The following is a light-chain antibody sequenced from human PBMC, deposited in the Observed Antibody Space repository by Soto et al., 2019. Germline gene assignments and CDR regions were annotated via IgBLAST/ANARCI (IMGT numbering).Light chain of an antibody. CDR3: QQYGSSPT. CDR2: DAS. Sequence: DIQMTQSPSTLSASVGDRVTITCRASQNVNKWVAWYQQKPGKAPKFLIYDASVLESGVPSRFSGSGSGTDFTLTISRLEPEDFAVYYCQQYGSSPTFGQGTKLEIK. V-gene: IGKV1-5*01. J-gene: IGKJ2*01. CDR1: QNVNKW.